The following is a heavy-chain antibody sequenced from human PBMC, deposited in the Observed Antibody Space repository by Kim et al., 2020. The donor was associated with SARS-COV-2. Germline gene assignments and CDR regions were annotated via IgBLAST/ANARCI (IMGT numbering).Heavy chain of an antibody. CDR2: INHSGST. J-gene: IGHJ4*02. CDR3: ARGRRSSGLFDY. CDR1: GGSFSGYY. D-gene: IGHD6-19*01. V-gene: IGHV4-34*01. Sequence: SETLSLTCAVYGGSFSGYYWSWIRQPPGKGLEWIGEINHSGSTNYNPSLKSRVTISVDTSKNQFSLKLSSVTAADTAVYYCARGRRSSGLFDYWGQGTLVTVSS.